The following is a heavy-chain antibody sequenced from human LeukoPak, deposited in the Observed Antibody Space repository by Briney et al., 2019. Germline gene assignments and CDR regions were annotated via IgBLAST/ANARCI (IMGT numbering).Heavy chain of an antibody. J-gene: IGHJ4*02. CDR2: INHSGST. CDR1: GGPFSGYY. V-gene: IGHV4-34*01. CDR3: ARRGGSYYGDFDY. D-gene: IGHD1-26*01. Sequence: SETLSLTCAVYGGPFSGYYWSWIRQPPGKGLEWIGEINHSGSTNYNPSLKSRVTISVDTSKNQFSLKLSSVTAADTAVYYCARRGGSYYGDFDYWGQGTLVTVSS.